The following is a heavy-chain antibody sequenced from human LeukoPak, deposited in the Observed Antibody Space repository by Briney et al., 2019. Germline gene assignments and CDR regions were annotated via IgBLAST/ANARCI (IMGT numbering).Heavy chain of an antibody. J-gene: IGHJ3*02. CDR1: GGTFSSYA. CDR2: IIPIFGTA. V-gene: IGHV1-69*06. D-gene: IGHD3-10*01. CDR3: ARDRLQYYYGSGSYYNPGDAFDI. Sequence: ASVKVSCKASGGTFSSYAISWVRQAPGQGLEWMGGIIPIFGTANYAQKFQGRVTITADNSTSTAYMELSSLRSGDTAVYYCARDRLQYYYGSGSYYNPGDAFDIWGQGTMVTVSS.